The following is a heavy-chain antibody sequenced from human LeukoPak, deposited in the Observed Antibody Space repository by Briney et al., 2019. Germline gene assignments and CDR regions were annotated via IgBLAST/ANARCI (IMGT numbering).Heavy chain of an antibody. CDR1: EFTFSNYA. Sequence: PGGSLRLSCVASEFTFSNYAMSWVRQAPGMGLEWVSTASGSGDSTFYADSVKGRFTISRDNSKNTLYLQMNSLRAEDTAVYYCAKGGDSYGYEPDYYYYGMDVWGQGTTVTVSS. V-gene: IGHV3-23*01. CDR2: ASGSGDST. D-gene: IGHD5-18*01. CDR3: AKGGDSYGYEPDYYYYGMDV. J-gene: IGHJ6*02.